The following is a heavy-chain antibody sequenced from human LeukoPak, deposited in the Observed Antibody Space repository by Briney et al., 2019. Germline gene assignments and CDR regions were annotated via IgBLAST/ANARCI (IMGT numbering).Heavy chain of an antibody. J-gene: IGHJ4*02. Sequence: GGSLRLSCAASGFTFSSYGMHWVRQAPGKGLEWVAFIQYDGSNKYYADSVEGRFTISRDNSKNTLYLQMNSLRVEDTAVYYCAKDDPAPFDYWGQGTLVTVSS. CDR2: IQYDGSNK. V-gene: IGHV3-30*02. CDR1: GFTFSSYG. D-gene: IGHD2-2*01. CDR3: AKDDPAPFDY.